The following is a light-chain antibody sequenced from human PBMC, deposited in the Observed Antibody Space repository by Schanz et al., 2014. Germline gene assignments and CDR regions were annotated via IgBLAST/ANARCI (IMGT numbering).Light chain of an antibody. CDR1: QSLSGGY. V-gene: IGKV3-11*01. Sequence: IVLTQSPATLSLSPGDSATLSCRASQSLSGGYLAWYRQKPGQTPRLLIFDTSNRATGIPARFRGSASGTDFTLTISSLEPEDFAVYYCQHCTDTVTFGQGTNLQIK. J-gene: IGKJ2*01. CDR3: QHCTDTVT. CDR2: DTS.